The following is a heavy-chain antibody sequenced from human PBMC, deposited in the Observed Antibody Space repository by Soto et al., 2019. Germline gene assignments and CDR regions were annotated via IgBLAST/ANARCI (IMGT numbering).Heavy chain of an antibody. CDR3: ARIFEKASWFDP. Sequence: SETLSLTCTVSGGSISSSSYYWGWIRQPPGKGLEWIGSIYYSGSTYYNPSLKSRVTISVDTSKNQFSRKLSSVTAADTAVYYCARIFEKASWFDPWGQGTLVTVSS. D-gene: IGHD3-9*01. CDR2: IYYSGST. V-gene: IGHV4-39*01. J-gene: IGHJ5*02. CDR1: GGSISSSSYY.